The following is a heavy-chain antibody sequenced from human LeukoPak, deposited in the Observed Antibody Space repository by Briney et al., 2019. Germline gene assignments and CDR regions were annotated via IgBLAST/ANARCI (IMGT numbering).Heavy chain of an antibody. CDR1: GFTFSSYA. V-gene: IGHV3-23*01. CDR3: KGLRATVTSPFDY. J-gene: IGHJ4*02. Sequence: PGGSLRLSCAASGFTFSSYAMSWVRQAPGKGLEWVSAISGSGGSTYYADSVKGRFTISRDNSKNTLYLQMNNLRGEDTAVYYCKGLRATVTSPFDYWGQGTLVTVSS. CDR2: ISGSGGST. D-gene: IGHD4-17*01.